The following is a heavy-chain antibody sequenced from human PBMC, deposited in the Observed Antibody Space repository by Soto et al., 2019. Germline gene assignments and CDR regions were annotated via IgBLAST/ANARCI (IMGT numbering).Heavy chain of an antibody. Sequence: QVQLVQSGAEVKKPGSSVKVSCKASGGTFSSYAISWVRQAPGQGLEWMGGIIPIFGTANYAQKFQGRVTITADESTSTAYMELSSLRSEDTAVYYCARDAIPATAPRDYYCGMDVWGQGTTVTVSS. CDR3: ARDAIPATAPRDYYCGMDV. D-gene: IGHD2-2*01. V-gene: IGHV1-69*01. J-gene: IGHJ6*02. CDR1: GGTFSSYA. CDR2: IIPIFGTA.